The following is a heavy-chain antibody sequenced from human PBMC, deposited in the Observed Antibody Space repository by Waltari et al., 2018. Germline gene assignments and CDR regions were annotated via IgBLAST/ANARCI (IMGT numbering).Heavy chain of an antibody. CDR2: IWYDGNNK. V-gene: IGHV3-33*01. D-gene: IGHD6-6*01. J-gene: IGHJ4*02. Sequence: QVQVVESGGGVVQPGRSLRLSCAASGFPFSNYPMHWVRQAPGKGREWLAVIWYDGNNKYFADSVKGRFTVSRDNSKDTLDLQMNSLRVEDTAMYYCVRGVGGSSSLNFDYWGQGTLVSVTS. CDR3: VRGVGGSSSLNFDY. CDR1: GFPFSNYP.